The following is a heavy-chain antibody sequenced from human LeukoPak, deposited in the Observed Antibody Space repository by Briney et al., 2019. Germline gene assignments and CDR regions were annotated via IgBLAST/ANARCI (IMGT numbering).Heavy chain of an antibody. Sequence: GGSLRLSCAASGFTFSSYAMSWVRQAPGKGLEWVANIKQDGSEKYYVDSVKGRFTISRDNAKNSLYLQMNSLRAEDTAVYYCARRAGIAAAGGFDYWGQGTLVTVSS. V-gene: IGHV3-7*01. D-gene: IGHD6-13*01. CDR1: GFTFSSYA. CDR3: ARRAGIAAAGGFDY. J-gene: IGHJ4*02. CDR2: IKQDGSEK.